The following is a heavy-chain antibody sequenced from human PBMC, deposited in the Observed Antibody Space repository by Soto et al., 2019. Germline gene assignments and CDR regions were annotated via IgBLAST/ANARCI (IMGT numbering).Heavy chain of an antibody. CDR3: ARAPETPPIFGVVRPYFFDF. Sequence: QVQLQESGPGLVKSSQTLSLTCTVSGGSISSGGSYWSWIRQRPGQGLEWIGYIFYSDSFYYTPSLKGRVVILADTSKHQFTLKLSSVTDADTAVYYCARAPETPPIFGVVRPYFFDFWGQGTLVTVSS. J-gene: IGHJ4*02. D-gene: IGHD3-3*01. CDR1: GGSISSGGSY. V-gene: IGHV4-31*03. CDR2: IFYSDSF.